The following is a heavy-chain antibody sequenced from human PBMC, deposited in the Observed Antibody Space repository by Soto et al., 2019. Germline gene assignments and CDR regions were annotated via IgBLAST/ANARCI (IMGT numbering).Heavy chain of an antibody. CDR3: ASLMGRYYDILTGYYHDAFDI. Sequence: ASVKVSCKASGYTFTGYYMHWVRQAPGQGLEWMGWINPNSGGTNYAQKFQGRVTMTRDTSTSTVYMELSSLRSEDTAVYYCASLMGRYYDILTGYYHDAFDIWGQGTMVTVSS. CDR2: INPNSGGT. CDR1: GYTFTGYY. J-gene: IGHJ3*02. D-gene: IGHD3-9*01. V-gene: IGHV1-2*02.